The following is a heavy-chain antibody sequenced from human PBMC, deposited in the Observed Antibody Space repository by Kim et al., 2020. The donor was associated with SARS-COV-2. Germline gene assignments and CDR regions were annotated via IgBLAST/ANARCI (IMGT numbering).Heavy chain of an antibody. Sequence: SVKVSCKASGGTFSSYAISWVRQAPGQGLEWMGGIIPIFGTANYAQKFQGRVTITADESTSTAYMELSSLRSEDTAVYYCARDPVHYYDSSGYWFDPWGQGTLVTVSS. J-gene: IGHJ5*02. V-gene: IGHV1-69*13. CDR1: GGTFSSYA. D-gene: IGHD3-22*01. CDR2: IIPIFGTA. CDR3: ARDPVHYYDSSGYWFDP.